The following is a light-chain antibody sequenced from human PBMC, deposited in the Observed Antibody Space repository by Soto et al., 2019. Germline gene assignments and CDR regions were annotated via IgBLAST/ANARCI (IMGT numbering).Light chain of an antibody. CDR1: SSDVGGYNF. V-gene: IGLV2-14*01. CDR2: EVS. J-gene: IGLJ1*01. Sequence: QSALTQPASVSGSPGQSITISCTGTSSDVGGYNFVSWYQQHPDKAPKLMISEVSNRPSGVSNRFSGSKSGNTASLTISGLQAEDEAAYYCGSFTGNSYVFGTGTKLTVL. CDR3: GSFTGNSYV.